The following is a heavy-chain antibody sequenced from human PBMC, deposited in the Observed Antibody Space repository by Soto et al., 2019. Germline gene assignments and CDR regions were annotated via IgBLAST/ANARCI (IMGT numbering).Heavy chain of an antibody. CDR3: ERKRRTAYSNDH. CDR1: GGSVSSVSYS. D-gene: IGHD3-9*01. J-gene: IGHJ4*02. CDR2: IYYTGNT. V-gene: IGHV4-31*03. Sequence: SDTLSLTSTVSGGSVSSVSYSWSWIRLHTGRGLEWIVYIYYTGNTYYNPSLKSRLAISVDMSMNQFSLKLTSVTAAVTTVYYCERKRRTAYSNDHWCQAXFVTVS.